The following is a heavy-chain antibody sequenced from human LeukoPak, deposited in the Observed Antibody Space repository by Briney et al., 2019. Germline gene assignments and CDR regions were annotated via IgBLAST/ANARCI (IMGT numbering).Heavy chain of an antibody. V-gene: IGHV1-69*04. D-gene: IGHD6-13*01. CDR1: GGTFSSYA. J-gene: IGHJ5*02. CDR2: IIPIFGIA. CDR3: ARDDSSSWYGNWFDP. Sequence: ASVKVSCKASGGTFSSYAISWVRQAPGQGLEWMGRIIPIFGIANYAQKFQGRVTITADKSTSTAYMELSSLRSEDTAVYYCARDDSSSWYGNWFDPWGQGTLVTVSS.